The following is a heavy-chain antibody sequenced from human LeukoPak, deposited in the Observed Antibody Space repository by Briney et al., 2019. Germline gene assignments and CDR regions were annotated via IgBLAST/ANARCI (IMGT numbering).Heavy chain of an antibody. Sequence: GGSLRLSCAASGFTFSSYELDWVRQTPGKGLEWVSYISSSGSSIYYADSVKGRFTISRDNAKNSLCLQMNSLRAEDTAVYYCARQYYYDTSGYDAFDIWGQGTMVTVSS. J-gene: IGHJ3*02. CDR2: ISSSGSSI. CDR1: GFTFSSYE. V-gene: IGHV3-48*03. CDR3: ARQYYYDTSGYDAFDI. D-gene: IGHD3-22*01.